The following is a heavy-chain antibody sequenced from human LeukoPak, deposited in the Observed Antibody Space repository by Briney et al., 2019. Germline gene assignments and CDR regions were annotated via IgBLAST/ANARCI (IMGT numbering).Heavy chain of an antibody. V-gene: IGHV1-18*01. CDR3: ARDLAAVGATGFDY. D-gene: IGHD1-26*01. Sequence: GASVKVSCKASGYTFTSYGISWVRQAPGQGLEWMGWISAYNGNTNYAQKLQGRVTMTTDTSTSTAYMELRSLRSDATAVYYCARDLAAVGATGFDYWGQGTLVTVSS. J-gene: IGHJ4*02. CDR1: GYTFTSYG. CDR2: ISAYNGNT.